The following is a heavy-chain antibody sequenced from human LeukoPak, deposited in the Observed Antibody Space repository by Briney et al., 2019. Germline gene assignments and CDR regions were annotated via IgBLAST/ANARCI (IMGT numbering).Heavy chain of an antibody. CDR3: ARRYYYDRSGSSAFDI. CDR1: GGSISSSSYY. CDR2: IYYSGST. D-gene: IGHD3-22*01. V-gene: IGHV4-39*01. J-gene: IGHJ3*02. Sequence: SETLSLTCTVSGGSISSSSYYWGWIRQPPGKGLEWIGSIYYSGSTYYNPSLKSRVTISVDTSKNQFSLKLSSVTAADTAVYYCARRYYYDRSGSSAFDIWGQGTMVTVSS.